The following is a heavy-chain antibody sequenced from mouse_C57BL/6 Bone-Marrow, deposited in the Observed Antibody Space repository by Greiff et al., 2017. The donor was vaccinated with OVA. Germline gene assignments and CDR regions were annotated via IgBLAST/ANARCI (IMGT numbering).Heavy chain of an antibody. J-gene: IGHJ3*01. D-gene: IGHD3-3*01. Sequence: EVQLQQSGPGLVKPSQSLSLTCSVTGYSITSGYYWNWIRQFPGNKLEWMGYISYDGSNNYNPSLKNRISITRDTSKNQFFLKLNSVTTEDTATYYCARRAVHEGFAYWGQGTLVTVSA. CDR2: ISYDGSN. CDR1: GYSITSGYY. V-gene: IGHV3-6*01. CDR3: ARRAVHEGFAY.